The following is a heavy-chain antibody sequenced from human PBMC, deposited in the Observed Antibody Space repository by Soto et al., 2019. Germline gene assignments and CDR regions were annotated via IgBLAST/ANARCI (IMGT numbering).Heavy chain of an antibody. Sequence: SVKVSSKASPYTFTSHYMHSVRQAPRQRLERTGIITPSGGSTSNAQKIYGRVTMPRDTSTSTDYMELSSLRTEDAAVYYCASAVYDYGDYGDAFDIWGQGTMVTVSS. D-gene: IGHD4-17*01. CDR3: ASAVYDYGDYGDAFDI. J-gene: IGHJ3*02. CDR2: ITPSGGST. CDR1: PYTFTSHY. V-gene: IGHV1-46*01.